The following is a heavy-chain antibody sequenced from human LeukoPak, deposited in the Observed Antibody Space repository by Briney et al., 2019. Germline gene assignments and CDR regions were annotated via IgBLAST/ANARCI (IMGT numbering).Heavy chain of an antibody. D-gene: IGHD2-2*01. V-gene: IGHV4-34*01. Sequence: SETLSLTCAVYGGSFSGYYWSWIRQPPGKGLEWIGEINHSGSTNYNPTLKSRVTISVDTSKNQFSLKLSSVTAADTAVYYCARGRGYCSSTSCYRLYYYYYGMDVWGKGTTVTVSS. CDR2: INHSGST. CDR1: GGSFSGYY. J-gene: IGHJ6*04. CDR3: ARGRGYCSSTSCYRLYYYYYGMDV.